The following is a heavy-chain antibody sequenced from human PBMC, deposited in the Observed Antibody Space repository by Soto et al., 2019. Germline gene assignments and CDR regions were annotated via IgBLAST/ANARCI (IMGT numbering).Heavy chain of an antibody. CDR3: ARVRGPDFWSGYSDYYYYYGMDV. J-gene: IGHJ6*02. Sequence: QLQLQESGSGLVKPSQTLSLTCAVSGGSISSGGYSWSWIRQPPGKGLEWIGYIYHSGSTYYNPSLKSRVTISVDRSKNQFSLKLSSVTAADTAVYYCARVRGPDFWSGYSDYYYYYGMDVWGQGTTVTVSS. D-gene: IGHD3-3*01. CDR2: IYHSGST. CDR1: GGSISSGGYS. V-gene: IGHV4-30-2*01.